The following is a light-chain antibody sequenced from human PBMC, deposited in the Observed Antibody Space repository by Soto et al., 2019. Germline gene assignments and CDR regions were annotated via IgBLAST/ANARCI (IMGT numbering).Light chain of an antibody. CDR2: DVT. V-gene: IGLV2-14*03. CDR1: SSDVGDYNY. CDR3: SSYTSSNSVI. Sequence: QSALTQPASVSGSPGQSITISCTGTSSDVGDYNYVSWYQQHPGKAPELMIYDVTDRPSGVSNRFSGSKSGNTASLTISGLQAEDEADYYCSSYTSSNSVIFGGGTKLTVL. J-gene: IGLJ2*01.